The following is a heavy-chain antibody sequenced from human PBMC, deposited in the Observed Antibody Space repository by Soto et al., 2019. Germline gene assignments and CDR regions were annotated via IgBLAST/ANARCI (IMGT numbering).Heavy chain of an antibody. CDR3: AKEAPTVTTGRNDAFDI. Sequence: EVQLLESGGGLVQPGGSLRLSCAASGFTFSSYTMSWVRQAPGKRLEWFSAISGSGGSTYYADSVKGRFTISRDNSKNTLYLQMNSLRAEDTAVYYCAKEAPTVTTGRNDAFDIWGQGTMVTVSS. J-gene: IGHJ3*02. D-gene: IGHD4-17*01. CDR2: ISGSGGST. CDR1: GFTFSSYT. V-gene: IGHV3-23*01.